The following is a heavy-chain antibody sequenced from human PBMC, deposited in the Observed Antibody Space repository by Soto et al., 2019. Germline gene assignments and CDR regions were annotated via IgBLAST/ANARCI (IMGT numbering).Heavy chain of an antibody. Sequence: QVQLHQWGAGLLKPSETLSLTCAVYGGSFSGYYWSWIRQPPGKGLEWIGEINHSGSTNHNPSLKSRVTISVDTSKNQFSLKLSSVTAADTAVYYCAQRGTLYSSRFDYWGQGTLVTVSS. V-gene: IGHV4-34*01. CDR3: AQRGTLYSSRFDY. J-gene: IGHJ4*02. CDR2: INHSGST. CDR1: GGSFSGYY. D-gene: IGHD6-13*01.